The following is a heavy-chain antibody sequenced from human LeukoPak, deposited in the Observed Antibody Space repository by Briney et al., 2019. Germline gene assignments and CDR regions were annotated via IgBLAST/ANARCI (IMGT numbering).Heavy chain of an antibody. V-gene: IGHV3-30-3*01. CDR1: GFTFSSYA. Sequence: GRSLRLSCAASGFTFSSYAMHWVRQAPGKGLEWVAVISYDGSNKYYADSVNGRFTISRDNSKNTLYLQRNSLRAEDTAVYYCARGHYYDSSGYRYYFDYWGQGTLVTVSS. CDR3: ARGHYYDSSGYRYYFDY. J-gene: IGHJ4*02. CDR2: ISYDGSNK. D-gene: IGHD3-22*01.